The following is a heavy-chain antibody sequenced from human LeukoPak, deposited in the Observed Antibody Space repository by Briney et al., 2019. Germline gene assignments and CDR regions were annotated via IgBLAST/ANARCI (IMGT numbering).Heavy chain of an antibody. Sequence: GGSLRLSCAVSGFSFSGYGTHWVRQAPGKGLEWVAVIWHDGTNKYYADSVKGRFLLSRDNSLNTLYLQMNSLRAGDTAVYYCARDSDYGDGFDYWGLGTLVTVSS. CDR1: GFSFSGYG. CDR3: ARDSDYGDGFDY. D-gene: IGHD4-17*01. V-gene: IGHV3-33*08. CDR2: IWHDGTNK. J-gene: IGHJ4*02.